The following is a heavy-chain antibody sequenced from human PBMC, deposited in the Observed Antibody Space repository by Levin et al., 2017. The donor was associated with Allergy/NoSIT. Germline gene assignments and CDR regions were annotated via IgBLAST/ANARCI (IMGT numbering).Heavy chain of an antibody. CDR1: GGSLSGYY. CDR3: ASYLYGGLDY. CDR2: INHSGST. Sequence: CAVYGGSLSGYYWSWIRQPPGKGLEWIGEINHSGSTTYNPSLKSRVTISVDTSKNQFSLRLSSVTAADTAVYYCASYLYGGLDYWGRGTLVTVSS. J-gene: IGHJ4*02. V-gene: IGHV4-34*01. D-gene: IGHD3-16*01.